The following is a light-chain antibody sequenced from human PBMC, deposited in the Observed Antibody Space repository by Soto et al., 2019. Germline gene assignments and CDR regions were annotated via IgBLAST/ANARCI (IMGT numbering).Light chain of an antibody. J-gene: IGKJ1*01. CDR3: QQYGSSPRT. Sequence: EIVLTQSPGTLSLSPGERATLSCRASQSVSSTYLAWYQQKPGQAPRLLIYGASRRATGIPDRFSGSGSGTDFTLTISRLEPEDFAVYYCQQYGSSPRTFGQGTMVDTK. V-gene: IGKV3-20*01. CDR2: GAS. CDR1: QSVSSTY.